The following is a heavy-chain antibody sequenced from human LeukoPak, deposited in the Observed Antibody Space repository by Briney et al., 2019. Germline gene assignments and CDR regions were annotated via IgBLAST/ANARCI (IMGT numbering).Heavy chain of an antibody. D-gene: IGHD2-15*01. CDR3: GREGGGDAFDI. J-gene: IGHJ3*02. V-gene: IGHV3-48*03. Sequence: GGSLRLSCAASGFTFSSYEMNWVRQAPGKGLEWVSYISSSGSTIYYADSVQGRFTISRDSAKNSLYLQMNSMRAEDTAVYYCGREGGGDAFDIWGEGTMVTVSS. CDR2: ISSSGSTI. CDR1: GFTFSSYE.